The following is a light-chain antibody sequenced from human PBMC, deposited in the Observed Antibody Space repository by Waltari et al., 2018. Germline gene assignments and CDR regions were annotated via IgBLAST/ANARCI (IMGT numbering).Light chain of an antibody. CDR3: QPYYRTPPMYT. V-gene: IGKV4-1*01. CDR1: QRVLYRPNYKNY. Sequence: DIVMTQSPDSLAVCLGERANIHCKSCQRVLYRPNYKNYLAWNLQKPGQPPKLLTYWASTRESGIPDRFSGSGSETDFALTNSSRPSEDVAVYVFQPYYRTPPMYTLGQGPKLEIK. J-gene: IGKJ2*01. CDR2: WAS.